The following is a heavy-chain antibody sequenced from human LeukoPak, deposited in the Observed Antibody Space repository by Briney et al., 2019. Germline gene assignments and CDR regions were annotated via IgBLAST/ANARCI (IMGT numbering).Heavy chain of an antibody. CDR3: ARAGGYCSSTSCYVGYFDY. CDR2: ISSSSSYI. D-gene: IGHD2-2*01. Sequence: GGSLRLSRAASGFTFSSYSMNWVRQAPGKGLEWVSSISSSSSYIYYADSVKGRFTISRDNAKNSLYLQMNSLRAEDTAVYYCARAGGYCSSTSCYVGYFDYWGQGTLVTVSS. J-gene: IGHJ4*02. CDR1: GFTFSSYS. V-gene: IGHV3-21*01.